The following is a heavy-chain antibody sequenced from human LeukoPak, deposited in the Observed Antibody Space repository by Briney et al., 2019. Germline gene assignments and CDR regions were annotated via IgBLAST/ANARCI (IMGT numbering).Heavy chain of an antibody. V-gene: IGHV4-39*02. D-gene: IGHD1-14*01. Sequence: PSETLSLTCTVSGDSISDTTYYWAWIRRSPGKGLEWIGGVYKSGDTYYHPSLKSRVIISVDTSKNQFFLRLNSVTAADTAVFYCARDQRASYNQWGIFDSWGQGTLVTVSS. CDR2: VYKSGDT. CDR3: ARDQRASYNQWGIFDS. J-gene: IGHJ4*02. CDR1: GDSISDTTYY.